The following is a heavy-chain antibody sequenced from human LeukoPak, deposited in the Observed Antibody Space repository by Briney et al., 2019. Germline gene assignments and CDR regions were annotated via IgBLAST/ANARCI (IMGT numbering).Heavy chain of an antibody. D-gene: IGHD2-2*01. CDR1: GGSFSGYY. Sequence: SETLSLTCAVYGGSFSGYYWSWIRQPPGKGLEWIGEINHSGSTNYNPSLKSRVTISVDTSKNQFSLKLSSVTAADTAVYYCASQYCSSTSCYVTFHAFDIWGQGTMVTVSS. CDR3: ASQYCSSTSCYVTFHAFDI. V-gene: IGHV4-34*01. CDR2: INHSGST. J-gene: IGHJ3*02.